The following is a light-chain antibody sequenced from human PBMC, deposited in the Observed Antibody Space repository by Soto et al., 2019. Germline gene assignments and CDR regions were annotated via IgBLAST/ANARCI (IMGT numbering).Light chain of an antibody. Sequence: IQLTQSPSSLSASVGDRVTITCRASQGISTYLAWYQQKPGKAPKLLIYGASTLQSGVPSRFSGSGSGTAFTRTIGSLQPEDFATYYCQQLNSYPRTFGQGTKVDIK. CDR2: GAS. J-gene: IGKJ1*01. V-gene: IGKV1-9*01. CDR1: QGISTY. CDR3: QQLNSYPRT.